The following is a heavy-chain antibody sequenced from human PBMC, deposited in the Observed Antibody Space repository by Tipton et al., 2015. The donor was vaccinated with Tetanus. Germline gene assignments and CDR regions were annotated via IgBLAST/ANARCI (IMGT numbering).Heavy chain of an antibody. CDR1: GYSFTAYW. CDR2: IYPGDSIT. J-gene: IGHJ5*02. V-gene: IGHV5-51*03. Sequence: QLVQSGAEVKKPGESLTISCKASGYSFTAYWIGWVRQMPGKGLEWMGIIYPGDSITKYSPSFQGQVTISADRSITTTYLHWSSLKAADTAMYYCARPMDYGGGFDGSWGQGTRVTVST. D-gene: IGHD4-17*01. CDR3: ARPMDYGGGFDGS.